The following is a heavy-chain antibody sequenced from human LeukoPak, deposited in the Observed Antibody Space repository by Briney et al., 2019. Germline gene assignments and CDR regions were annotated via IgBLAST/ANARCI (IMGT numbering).Heavy chain of an antibody. CDR1: GYTFTRYY. CDR2: INPSGGST. CDR3: ARDPDLVAHSYYYMDF. J-gene: IGHJ6*03. Sequence: ASVKVSCKASGYTFTRYYMHWVRQAPGQGLEWMGIINPSGGSTNYAQKFQGRVTMNRDTSTSTVYMELSSLRSEDTAVYYCARDPDLVAHSYYYMDFWGQGTTVTVSS. D-gene: IGHD5-12*01. V-gene: IGHV1-46*01.